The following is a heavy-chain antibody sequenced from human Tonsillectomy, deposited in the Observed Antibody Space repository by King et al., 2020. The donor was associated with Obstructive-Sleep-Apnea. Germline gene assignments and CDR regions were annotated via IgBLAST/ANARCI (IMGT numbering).Heavy chain of an antibody. V-gene: IGHV3-30-3*01. CDR2: ISYDGSNK. CDR1: GFTFSSYA. CDR3: ARERHIVVVTASKGEFDY. Sequence: VQLVESGGGVVQPGRSLRLSCAASGFTFSSYAMHWVRQAPGKGLEGVAVISYDGSNKYYADSVKGRFTISRDNSKNTLYLQMNSLRAEDTAVYYCARERHIVVVTASKGEFDYWGQGTLVTVSS. D-gene: IGHD2-21*02. J-gene: IGHJ4*02.